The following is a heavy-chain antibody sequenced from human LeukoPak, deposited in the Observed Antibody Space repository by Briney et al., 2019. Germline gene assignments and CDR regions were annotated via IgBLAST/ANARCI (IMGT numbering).Heavy chain of an antibody. CDR1: GFIFSNYD. V-gene: IGHV3-30*02. J-gene: IGHJ4*02. CDR2: LRNDGRSK. D-gene: IGHD6-6*01. CDR3: AKGGSWSVY. Sequence: PGGSLRLSCAASGFIFSNYDMHWVRQAPGKGLEWVASLRNDGRSKYYADSVKGRFTISTDNSKNTLHLLMNSLRVEDTAVYCCAKGGSWSVYWGQGTLVTVSS.